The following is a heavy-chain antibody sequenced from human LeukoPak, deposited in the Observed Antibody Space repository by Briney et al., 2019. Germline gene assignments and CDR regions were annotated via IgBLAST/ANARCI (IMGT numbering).Heavy chain of an antibody. CDR1: GYTFTSYD. CDR3: ARGLSYSRSTKPSRRYYMDV. CDR2: MNPNSGNT. V-gene: IGHV1-8*01. Sequence: ASVKVSCKASGYTFTSYDINWVRQATGQGLEWMGWMNPNSGNTGYAQKFQGRVTMTRNTSISTAYMELSSLRSEDTAVYYCARGLSYSRSTKPSRRYYMDVWGKGTTVTVSS. J-gene: IGHJ6*03. D-gene: IGHD6-13*01.